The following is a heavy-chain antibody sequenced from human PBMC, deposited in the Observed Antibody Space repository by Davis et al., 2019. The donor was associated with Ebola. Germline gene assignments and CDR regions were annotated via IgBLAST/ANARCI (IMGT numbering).Heavy chain of an antibody. CDR3: ARGVSRDGYNYRWYFDY. CDR1: GFNFGDYA. CDR2: ISYDGSNK. Sequence: PGGSLRLSCTTSGFNFGDYALNWVRQAPGKGLEWVAVISYDGSNKYYADSVKGRFTISRDNSKNTLYLQMNSLRAEDTAVYYCARGVSRDGYNYRWYFDYWGQGTLVTVSS. J-gene: IGHJ4*02. D-gene: IGHD5-24*01. V-gene: IGHV3-30*04.